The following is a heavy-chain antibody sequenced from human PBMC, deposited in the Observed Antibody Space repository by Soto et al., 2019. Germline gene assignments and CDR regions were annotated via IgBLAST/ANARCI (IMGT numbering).Heavy chain of an antibody. V-gene: IGHV3-73*01. CDR2: IRSKANSYAT. Sequence: PGGSLRLSCAASGFTFSGSTMHWVRQASGKGPEWVGRIRSKANSYATAYAASVKGRFTISRDDSKNTAYLQMNSLKNEDTAVYYCTRHPAWWGQGTLVTVSS. CDR3: TRHPAW. D-gene: IGHD6-25*01. J-gene: IGHJ4*02. CDR1: GFTFSGST.